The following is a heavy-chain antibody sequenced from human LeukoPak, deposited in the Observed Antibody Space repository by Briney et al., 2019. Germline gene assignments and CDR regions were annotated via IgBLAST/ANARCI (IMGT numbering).Heavy chain of an antibody. V-gene: IGHV1-2*02. CDR1: GYTFTGYY. J-gene: IGHJ6*03. CDR3: ARGSVPLYYDSSGYHFYYYYMDV. Sequence: ASVKVSCKASGYTFTGYYMHWVRQAPGQGLEWMGWINPNSGGTNYAQKFQGRVTMTRDTSISTAYMELSRLRSDDTAVYYCARGSVPLYYDSSGYHFYYYYMDVWGKGTTVTVSS. D-gene: IGHD3-22*01. CDR2: INPNSGGT.